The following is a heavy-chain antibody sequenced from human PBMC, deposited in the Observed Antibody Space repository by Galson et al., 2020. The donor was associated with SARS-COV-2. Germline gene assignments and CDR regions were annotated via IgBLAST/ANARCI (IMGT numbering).Heavy chain of an antibody. D-gene: IGHD1-26*01. V-gene: IGHV3-30*04. CDR1: GFTFSSYA. CDR3: ANELRGSHDY. J-gene: IGHJ4*02. CDR2: ISYDGSNK. Sequence: GESLKISCVASGFTFSSYAMHWVRQAPGKGLEWVAVISYDGSNKCYADSVKGRFTISRDNSKNTLYLQMNSLRAEDTAVYYCANELRGSHDYWGQGTLVTVSS.